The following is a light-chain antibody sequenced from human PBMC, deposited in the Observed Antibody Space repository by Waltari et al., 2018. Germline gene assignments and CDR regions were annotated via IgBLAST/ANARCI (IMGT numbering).Light chain of an antibody. CDR1: QSIGTS. V-gene: IGKV1-39*01. CDR3: QQSYSSLPIT. Sequence: DILLTQSPSSLSASVGDRVTITCRAGQSIGTSLNWYQQKPGNAPNLLIYAASSLQSGVPSRFSGSGAGIEFTLTISSLQPEDFATYYCQQSYSSLPITFGQGTRLEIK. CDR2: AAS. J-gene: IGKJ5*01.